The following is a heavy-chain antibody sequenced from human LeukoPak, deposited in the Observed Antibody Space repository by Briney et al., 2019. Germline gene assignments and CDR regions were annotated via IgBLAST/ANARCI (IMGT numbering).Heavy chain of an antibody. CDR1: GFTFSSYG. D-gene: IGHD2-2*01. CDR3: ARVEARERHCSSTSCPGAYYYYYMDV. V-gene: IGHV3-33*01. Sequence: PGRSLRLSCAASGFTFSSYGMHWVRQAPGKGLEWVAVIWYDGSNKYYADSVKGRFTISRDNSKNTLYLQMNSLRAEDTAVYYCARVEARERHCSSTSCPGAYYYYYMDVWGKGTTVTVSS. J-gene: IGHJ6*03. CDR2: IWYDGSNK.